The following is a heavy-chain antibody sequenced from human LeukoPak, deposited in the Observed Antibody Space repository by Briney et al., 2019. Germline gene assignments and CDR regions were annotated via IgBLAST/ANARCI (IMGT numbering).Heavy chain of an antibody. CDR2: INHVGIT. CDR3: ARGTTPKNGDEPYDY. D-gene: IGHD4-17*01. J-gene: IGHJ4*02. CDR1: GESFDGYY. V-gene: IGHV4-34*01. Sequence: SETLSLTCAVYGESFDGYYWSWSRQSPGKGLEWIGHINHVGITNHNPSLKSRVTISVDTSKNQFSLKLSSVTAADTAVYYCARGTTPKNGDEPYDYWGQGTLVTVSS.